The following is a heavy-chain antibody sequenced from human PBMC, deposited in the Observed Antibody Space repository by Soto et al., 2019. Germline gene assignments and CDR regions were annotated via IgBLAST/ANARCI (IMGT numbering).Heavy chain of an antibody. CDR1: GFTFSSYA. Sequence: GGSLRLSCAASGFTFSSYAMSWVRQAAGKGLEWVSAISGSGGSTYYADSVKGRFTISRDNSKNTLYLQMNSLRAEDTAVYYCACDYDFWSGYYYYGMDVWGQGTTVTVSS. D-gene: IGHD3-3*01. CDR2: ISGSGGST. J-gene: IGHJ6*02. CDR3: ACDYDFWSGYYYYGMDV. V-gene: IGHV3-23*01.